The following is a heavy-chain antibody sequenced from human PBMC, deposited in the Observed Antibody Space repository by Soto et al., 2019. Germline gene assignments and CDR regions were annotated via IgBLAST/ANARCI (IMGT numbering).Heavy chain of an antibody. CDR3: ARDLAATGTFDC. J-gene: IGHJ4*02. CDR1: GYTFTNYA. D-gene: IGHD1-1*01. CDR2: ISAYNGNT. Sequence: QVQLVQSGAEVKKPGASVKVSCKASGYTFTNYAFSWVRQAPGQGLEWMGWISAYNGNTNYPQKLQGRVTMTTDKSTSTAYMELRSLRSDDPAVYYCARDLAATGTFDCWGQGTLVTVSS. V-gene: IGHV1-18*01.